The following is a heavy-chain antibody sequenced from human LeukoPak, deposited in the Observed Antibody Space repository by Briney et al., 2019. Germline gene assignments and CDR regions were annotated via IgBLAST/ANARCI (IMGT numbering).Heavy chain of an antibody. CDR3: ARHPELYFFDY. J-gene: IGHJ4*02. Sequence: TSETLSLTCTVSGASISSYDWSWIRQPPGKGLEWIGYISYSGSTNYNPSLKSRVTTSADTSKNQVSLSLSSVTAADTAVYYCARHPELYFFDYWGQGTLVTVSS. D-gene: IGHD3-10*01. CDR1: GASISSYD. V-gene: IGHV4-59*08. CDR2: ISYSGST.